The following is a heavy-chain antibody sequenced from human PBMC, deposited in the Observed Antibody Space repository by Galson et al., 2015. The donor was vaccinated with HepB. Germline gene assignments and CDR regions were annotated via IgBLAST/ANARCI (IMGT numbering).Heavy chain of an antibody. V-gene: IGHV1-24*01. Sequence: SVKVSCKVSGYTLTELSMHWVRQAPGKGLEWTGGFDPEDGETIYAQKFQGRVTMTEDTSTDTAYMELSSLRSEDTAVYYCATVRIVVVPAATEPGSWFDPWGQGTLVAVSS. CDR3: ATVRIVVVPAATEPGSWFDP. D-gene: IGHD2-2*01. CDR1: GYTLTELS. CDR2: FDPEDGET. J-gene: IGHJ5*02.